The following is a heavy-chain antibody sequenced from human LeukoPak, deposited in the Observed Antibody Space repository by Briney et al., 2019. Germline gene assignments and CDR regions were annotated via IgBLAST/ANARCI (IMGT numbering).Heavy chain of an antibody. Sequence: ASVKVSCKASGYTFTSYDINWVRQATGQGLEWMGWMNPNSGNTGYAQKFQGRVTMTRNTSISTAYMVLSSLRSEDTAVYYCASTTVTYYYYGMDVWGQGTTVTVSS. J-gene: IGHJ6*02. D-gene: IGHD4-11*01. CDR3: ASTTVTYYYYGMDV. CDR1: GYTFTSYD. CDR2: MNPNSGNT. V-gene: IGHV1-8*01.